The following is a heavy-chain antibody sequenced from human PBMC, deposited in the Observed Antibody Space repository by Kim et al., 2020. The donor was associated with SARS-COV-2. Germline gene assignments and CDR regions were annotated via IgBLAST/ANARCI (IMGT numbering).Heavy chain of an antibody. CDR1: GFTFSSYA. J-gene: IGHJ4*02. CDR3: AKRTGDWGWGEAYFDY. V-gene: IGHV3-23*01. Sequence: GGSLRLSCAASGFTFSSYAMSWVRQAPGKGLEWVSAISGSGGSTYYADSVKGRFTISRDNSKNTLYLQMNSLRAEDTAVYYCAKRTGDWGWGEAYFDYWGQGTLVTVSS. D-gene: IGHD7-27*01. CDR2: ISGSGGST.